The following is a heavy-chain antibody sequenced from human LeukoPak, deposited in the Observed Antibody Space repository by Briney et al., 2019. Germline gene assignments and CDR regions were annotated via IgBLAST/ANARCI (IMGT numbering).Heavy chain of an antibody. J-gene: IGHJ4*02. CDR1: GFTFSNYF. CDR3: ARRSQVGGDHDY. V-gene: IGHV3-48*02. D-gene: IGHD2-21*01. Sequence: GGSLRLSCATSGFTFSNYFINWVRQAPGKGLEWVSYISSSSSIIYYADSVKGRFTISRDNAKNSLYLQMNSLRDEDTAVYSCARRSQVGGDHDYWGQGTLVTVSS. CDR2: ISSSSSII.